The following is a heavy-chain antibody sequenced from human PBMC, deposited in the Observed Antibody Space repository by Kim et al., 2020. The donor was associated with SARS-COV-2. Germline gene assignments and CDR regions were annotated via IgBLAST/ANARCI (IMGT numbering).Heavy chain of an antibody. Sequence: GGSLRLSCAASGFTFSSYAMHWVRQAPGKGLEWVAVISYDGSNKYYADSVKGRFTISRDNSKNTLYLQMNSLRAEDTAVYYCARGPDKYSSGWSWYYYYYYGMDVWGQGTTVTVSS. J-gene: IGHJ6*02. CDR3: ARGPDKYSSGWSWYYYYYYGMDV. CDR2: ISYDGSNK. CDR1: GFTFSSYA. V-gene: IGHV3-30*04. D-gene: IGHD6-19*01.